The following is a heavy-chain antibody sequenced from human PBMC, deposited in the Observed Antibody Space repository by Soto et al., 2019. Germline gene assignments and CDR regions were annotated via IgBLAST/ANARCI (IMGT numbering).Heavy chain of an antibody. CDR2: INPNSGGT. CDR3: ARVGYCSGGSCYSHFDY. J-gene: IGHJ4*02. CDR1: GYTFTGYY. V-gene: IGHV1-2*02. D-gene: IGHD2-15*01. Sequence: QVQLVQSGAEVKKPGASVKVSCKASGYTFTGYYMHWVRQAPGQGLEWMGWINPNSGGTNYAQKFKGRVTMTRDTSISTAYMELSRLRSDDTAVYYCARVGYCSGGSCYSHFDYWGQGTLVTVSS.